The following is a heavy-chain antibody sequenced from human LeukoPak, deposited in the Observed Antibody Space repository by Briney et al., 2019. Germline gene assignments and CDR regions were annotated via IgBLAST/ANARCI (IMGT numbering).Heavy chain of an antibody. Sequence: GASVKVSCKASGGTFSSYAISWVRQAPGQGLEWVGGIIPIFGTANYAQKFQGRVTITTDESTSTAYMELSSLRSEDTAVYYCARDNCAEANWFDPWGQGTLVTVSS. CDR1: GGTFSSYA. V-gene: IGHV1-69*05. D-gene: IGHD1-1*01. CDR2: IIPIFGTA. CDR3: ARDNCAEANWFDP. J-gene: IGHJ5*02.